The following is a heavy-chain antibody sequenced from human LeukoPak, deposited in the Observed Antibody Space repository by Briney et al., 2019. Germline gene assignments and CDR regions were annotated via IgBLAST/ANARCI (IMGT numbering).Heavy chain of an antibody. Sequence: SETLSLTCTVSGGSISSYYWSWIRQPPGKGLEWIGYIYYSGSTNYNPSLKSRVTMSVDTSKNQFSLKLSSVTAADTAVYYCARDAPFQYYYDSSGYSHMDVWGQGTTVTVSS. CDR1: GGSISSYY. J-gene: IGHJ6*02. V-gene: IGHV4-59*12. CDR3: ARDAPFQYYYDSSGYSHMDV. D-gene: IGHD3-22*01. CDR2: IYYSGST.